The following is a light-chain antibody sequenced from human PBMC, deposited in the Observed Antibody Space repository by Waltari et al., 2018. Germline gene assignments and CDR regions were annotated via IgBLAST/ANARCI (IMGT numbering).Light chain of an antibody. J-gene: IGKJ2*01. V-gene: IGKV3-20*01. CDR3: HQYGSSPDT. Sequence: EIVLKQSPGTLSLSPGARATLYCRASQSVTNNHLAWYQQKLGQAPRLLSHGASSRATGIPDRFSGSGSGTDFTLTITRLEPEDFAVYYCHQYGSSPDTFCQGTKVQIK. CDR2: GAS. CDR1: QSVTNNH.